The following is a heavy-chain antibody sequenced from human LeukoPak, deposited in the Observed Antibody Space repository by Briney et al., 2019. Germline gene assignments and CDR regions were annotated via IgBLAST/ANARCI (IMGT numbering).Heavy chain of an antibody. CDR1: GGSISSYY. D-gene: IGHD3-22*01. CDR3: AYSSGYYGDAFDI. V-gene: IGHV4-4*07. J-gene: IGHJ3*02. Sequence: SETLSLTCPVSGGSISSYYWSWIRQPAGKGLEWIGRIYTSGSTNYNPSLKSRVTISVDRSKNQFSLKLSSVTAADTAVYYCAYSSGYYGDAFDIWGQGTMVTVSS. CDR2: IYTSGST.